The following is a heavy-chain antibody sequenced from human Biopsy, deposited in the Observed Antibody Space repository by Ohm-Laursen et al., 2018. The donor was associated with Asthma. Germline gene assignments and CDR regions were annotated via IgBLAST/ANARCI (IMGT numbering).Heavy chain of an antibody. V-gene: IGHV1-3*01. D-gene: IGHD3-9*01. CDR2: INAGNGNT. J-gene: IGHJ3*02. CDR1: GYTFISYA. CDR3: ARTYYDFLTGQVNDAFDI. Sequence: ASVKVSCKASGYTFISYAIHWVRQVPGQRLEWMGWINAGNGNTKYSQKFQGRVTITRDTSASTAYMELSSLRSEDTAVYYCARTYYDFLTGQVNDAFDIWGQGTMVTVPS.